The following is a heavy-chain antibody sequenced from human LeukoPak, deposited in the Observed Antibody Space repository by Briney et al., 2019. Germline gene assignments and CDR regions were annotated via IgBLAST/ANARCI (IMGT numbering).Heavy chain of an antibody. D-gene: IGHD5-12*01. CDR3: ARRGGATYLYNWFDP. Sequence: ASETLSLTCAVSGGSISSGGYSWSWIRQPPGKGLEWIGYIYHSGGTYYNPSLKSRVTISVDRSKNQFSLKLSSVTAADTAVYYCARRGGATYLYNWFDPWGQGTLVTVSS. J-gene: IGHJ5*02. CDR1: GGSISSGGYS. CDR2: IYHSGGT. V-gene: IGHV4-30-2*01.